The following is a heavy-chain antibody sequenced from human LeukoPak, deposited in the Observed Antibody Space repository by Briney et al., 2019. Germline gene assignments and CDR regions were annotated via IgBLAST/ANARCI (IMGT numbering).Heavy chain of an antibody. CDR3: ASRRITMIVD. V-gene: IGHV4-39*01. J-gene: IGHJ4*02. Sequence: SETLSLTCTVSGGSISSSSYYWGWIRQPPGKGLEWIGSIYYSGSTYYNPSLKSRVTISVDTSKNQFSLKLSSVTAADTAVYYCASRRITMIVDWGQGTLVTVSS. CDR1: GGSISSSSYY. D-gene: IGHD3-22*01. CDR2: IYYSGST.